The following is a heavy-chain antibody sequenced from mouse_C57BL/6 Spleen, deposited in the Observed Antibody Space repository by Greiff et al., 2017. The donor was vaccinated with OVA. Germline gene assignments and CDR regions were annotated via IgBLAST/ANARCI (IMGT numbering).Heavy chain of an antibody. CDR1: GYTFTSYG. D-gene: IGHD2-3*01. CDR2: IYPRSGNT. Sequence: VKVVESGAELARPGASVKLSCKASGYTFTSYGISWVKQRTGQGLEWIGEIYPRSGNTYYNEKFKGKATLTADKSSSTAYMELRSLTSEDSAVYFCASEMEMDYWGQGTSVTVSS. CDR3: ASEMEMDY. J-gene: IGHJ4*01. V-gene: IGHV1-81*01.